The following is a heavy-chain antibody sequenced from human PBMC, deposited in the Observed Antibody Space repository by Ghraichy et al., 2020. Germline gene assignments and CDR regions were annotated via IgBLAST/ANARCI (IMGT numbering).Heavy chain of an antibody. D-gene: IGHD6-13*01. CDR1: GGSISSYY. CDR2: IYYSGST. CDR3: ARDGIAAAGTLDY. Sequence: SETLSLTCTVSGGSISSYYWSWIRQPPGKGLGWIGYIYYSGSTNYNPSLKSRVTISVDTSKNQFSLKLSSVTAADTAVYYCARDGIAAAGTLDYWGQGTLVTVSS. J-gene: IGHJ4*02. V-gene: IGHV4-59*01.